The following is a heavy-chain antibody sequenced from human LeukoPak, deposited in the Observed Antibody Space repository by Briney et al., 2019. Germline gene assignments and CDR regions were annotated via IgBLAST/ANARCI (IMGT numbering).Heavy chain of an antibody. CDR1: GGSISSYY. CDR2: IYYSGST. D-gene: IGHD3-10*01. Sequence: SETLSLTCTVSGGSISSYYWSWIRQPPAKGLEWIGYIYYSGSTNYNPSLKSRVTISVDTSKNQFSLKLSSVTAADTAVYYCAREPIYGSGSYYRAFDIWGQGTMVTVSS. V-gene: IGHV4-59*01. J-gene: IGHJ3*02. CDR3: AREPIYGSGSYYRAFDI.